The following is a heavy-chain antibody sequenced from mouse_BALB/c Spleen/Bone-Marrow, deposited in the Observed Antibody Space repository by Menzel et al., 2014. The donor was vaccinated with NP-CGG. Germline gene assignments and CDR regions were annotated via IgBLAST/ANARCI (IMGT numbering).Heavy chain of an antibody. CDR3: ARDRAARATGYYFDY. D-gene: IGHD3-1*01. V-gene: IGHV7-3*02. Sequence: EVKLMESGGGLVQPGGSLRLSCATSGFTFTDYYMSWVRQPPGKALEWLGFIRNKANGYTTEYSASVKGRFTISRDNSQSILHLQMNTLRAEDSATYYCARDRAARATGYYFDYWGQGTTLTVSS. J-gene: IGHJ2*01. CDR2: IRNKANGYTT. CDR1: GFTFTDYY.